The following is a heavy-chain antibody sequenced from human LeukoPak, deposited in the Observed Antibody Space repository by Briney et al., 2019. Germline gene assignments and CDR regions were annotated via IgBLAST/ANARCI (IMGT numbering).Heavy chain of an antibody. J-gene: IGHJ6*02. CDR2: ISSSGSTI. Sequence: GGSLRLSRAASGFTFSSYEMNWVRQAPGKGLEWVSYISSSGSTIYYADSVKGRFTISRDNAKNSLYLQMNSLRAEDTAVYYCARIPPYYNILTGYSPYYAMDVWGQGTTVTVSS. V-gene: IGHV3-48*03. CDR1: GFTFSSYE. D-gene: IGHD3-9*01. CDR3: ARIPPYYNILTGYSPYYAMDV.